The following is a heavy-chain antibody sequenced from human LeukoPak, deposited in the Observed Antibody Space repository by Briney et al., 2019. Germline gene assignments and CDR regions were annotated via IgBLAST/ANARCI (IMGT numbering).Heavy chain of an antibody. CDR2: IWYDGSNK. CDR1: GFTFSSYG. V-gene: IGHV3-33*01. Sequence: PGRSLRLSXAASGFTFSSYGMHWVRQAPGKGLEWVAVIWYDGSNKYYADSVKGRFTISRDNSKNTLYLQMNSLRAEDTAVYYCARADCSSTSCRGVGAFDIWGQGTMVTVSS. CDR3: ARADCSSTSCRGVGAFDI. D-gene: IGHD2-2*01. J-gene: IGHJ3*02.